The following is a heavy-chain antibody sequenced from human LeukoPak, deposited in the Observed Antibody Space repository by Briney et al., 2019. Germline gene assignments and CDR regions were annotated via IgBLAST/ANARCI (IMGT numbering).Heavy chain of an antibody. D-gene: IGHD3-16*01. J-gene: IGHJ4*02. CDR1: GGSISSGSYY. V-gene: IGHV4-61*02. CDR3: ARVGARRGYYFDY. CDR2: IYTSGST. Sequence: PSETLSLTCTVSGGSISSGSYYWSWIRQPAGKGLEWIGRIYTSGSTNYNPSLKSRVTISVDTSKNQFSLKLSSVTAADTAVYYCARVGARRGYYFDYWGQGTLVTVSS.